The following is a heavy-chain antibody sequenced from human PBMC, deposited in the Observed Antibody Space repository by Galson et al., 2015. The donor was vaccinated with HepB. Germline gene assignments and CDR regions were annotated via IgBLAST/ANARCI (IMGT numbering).Heavy chain of an antibody. D-gene: IGHD6-13*01. Sequence: SLRLSCAASGFTFSSYWMHWVRQAPGKGLVWVSRINSDGSSTSYADSVKGRFTISRDNAKNTLYLQMNSLRVEDTAVYYCARGAGRIPTAEFDIWGQGTMVTGSS. CDR2: INSDGSST. J-gene: IGHJ3*02. CDR1: GFTFSSYW. CDR3: ARGAGRIPTAEFDI. V-gene: IGHV3-74*01.